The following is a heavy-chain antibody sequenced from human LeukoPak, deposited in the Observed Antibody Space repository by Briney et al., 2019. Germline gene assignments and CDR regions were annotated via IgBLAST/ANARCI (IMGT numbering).Heavy chain of an antibody. CDR3: TTAYPNHNAWIQLWFDDY. J-gene: IGHJ4*02. CDR2: IKSKTDGGTT. V-gene: IGHV3-15*01. Sequence: GGSLRLSCAASGFTFSNAWMSWVRQAPGKGLEWVGRIKSKTDGGTTDYAAPVKGRFTISRDDSKNTLYLQMNILKTEDTAVYYCTTAYPNHNAWIQLWFDDYWGQGTLVTVSS. D-gene: IGHD5-18*01. CDR1: GFTFSNAW.